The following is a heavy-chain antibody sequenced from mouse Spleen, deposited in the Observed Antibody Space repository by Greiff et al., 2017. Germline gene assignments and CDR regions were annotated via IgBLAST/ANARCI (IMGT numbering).Heavy chain of an antibody. V-gene: IGHV14-2*01. CDR1: GFNIKDYY. D-gene: IGHD2-1*01. CDR3: ARLGGKGTY. J-gene: IGHJ3*01. Sequence: VQLQQSGAELVKPGASVKLSCTASGFNIKDYYMHWVKQRTEQGLEWIGRIDPEDGETKYAPKFQGKATITADTSSNTAYLQLSSLTSEDTAVYYCARLGGKGTYWGQGTLVTVSA. CDR2: IDPEDGET.